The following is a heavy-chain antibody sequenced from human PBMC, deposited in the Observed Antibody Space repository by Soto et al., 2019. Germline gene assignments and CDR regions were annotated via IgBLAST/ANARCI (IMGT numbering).Heavy chain of an antibody. CDR1: GFTFSSYG. CDR2: IWYDGSNK. J-gene: IGHJ4*02. V-gene: IGHV3-33*01. D-gene: IGHD3-3*01. Sequence: GVSLRLSCAASGFTFSSYGMHWVRQAQGKGLEWVAVIWYDGSNKYYADSVKGRFTISRDNSKNTLYLQMNSLRAEDTAVYYCARAYLNSYYDFWSGPLAGAIDYWGQGTLVTVSS. CDR3: ARAYLNSYYDFWSGPLAGAIDY.